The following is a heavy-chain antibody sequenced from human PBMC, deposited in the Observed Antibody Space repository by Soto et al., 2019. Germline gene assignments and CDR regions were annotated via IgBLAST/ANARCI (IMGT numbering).Heavy chain of an antibody. V-gene: IGHV1-2*02. CDR2: VNPKSGGT. J-gene: IGHJ4*02. Sequence: ASVKVSCKASGYTFTVYYMHWVRQAPGQGLEWMGWVNPKSGGTMYPQKFQGRVTMTWDTSISTAYMALTRLRSDDTAVYYCVRDLAKGGGSAGFDYWGQGTLVTVSS. D-gene: IGHD1-26*01. CDR1: GYTFTVYY. CDR3: VRDLAKGGGSAGFDY.